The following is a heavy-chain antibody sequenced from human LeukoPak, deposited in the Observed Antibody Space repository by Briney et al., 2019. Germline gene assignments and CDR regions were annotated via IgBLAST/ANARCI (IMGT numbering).Heavy chain of an antibody. CDR2: ISGSGGST. D-gene: IGHD6-19*01. CDR3: AKDARAYSSGWYGY. CDR1: GFTSSNYA. J-gene: IGHJ4*02. V-gene: IGHV3-23*01. Sequence: GGSLRLSCAASGFTSSNYAMSWVRQAPGKGLEWVSAISGSGGSTYYADSVKGRFTISRDNSKNTLYLQMNSLRAEDTAVYYCAKDARAYSSGWYGYWGQGTLVTVSS.